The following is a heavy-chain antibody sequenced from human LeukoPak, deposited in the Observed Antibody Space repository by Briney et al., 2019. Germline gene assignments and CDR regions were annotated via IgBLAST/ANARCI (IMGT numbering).Heavy chain of an antibody. J-gene: IGHJ4*02. Sequence: ASVKVSCKASGYTFTGYYMHWVRQAPGQGLEWMGWINPNSGGTNYAQKFQGRVTMTRDTSISTAYMELSRLRSDDTAVYYCARLYSGSYYTSDYWGQGTLVTVSS. V-gene: IGHV1-2*02. CDR1: GYTFTGYY. CDR3: ARLYSGSYYTSDY. CDR2: INPNSGGT. D-gene: IGHD1-26*01.